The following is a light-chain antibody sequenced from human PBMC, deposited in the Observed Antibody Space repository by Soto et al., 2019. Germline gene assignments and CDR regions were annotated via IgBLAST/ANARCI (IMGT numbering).Light chain of an antibody. CDR2: DVS. V-gene: IGLV2-14*03. CDR3: SSYTRRKTVI. J-gene: IGLJ2*01. Sequence: QSVLTQPASASGSPGQSITISCTGTSSDVGAYNYVSWHQQHPGKAPKLMIFDVSNRPSGVPNRFSGSKSGDTAALTISGLQAEDEADYYCSSYTRRKTVIFGGGTKLTVL. CDR1: SSDVGAYNY.